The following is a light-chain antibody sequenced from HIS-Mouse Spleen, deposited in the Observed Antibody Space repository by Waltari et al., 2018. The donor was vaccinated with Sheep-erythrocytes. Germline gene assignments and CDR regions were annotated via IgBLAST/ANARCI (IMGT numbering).Light chain of an antibody. CDR1: SSDVGGYNY. V-gene: IGLV2-11*01. Sequence: QSALTQPRSVSGSPGQSVTISCNGTSSDVGGYNYVSWYQQHPGKAPKLMIYDVSKRPSGVPDRFSGSKSGNTASLTISGLQAEDEADYYCCSYAGSNNWVFGGGTKLTVL. CDR3: CSYAGSNNWV. CDR2: DVS. J-gene: IGLJ3*02.